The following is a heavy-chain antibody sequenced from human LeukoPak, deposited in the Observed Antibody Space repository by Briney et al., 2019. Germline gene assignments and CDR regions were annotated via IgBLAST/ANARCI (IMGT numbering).Heavy chain of an antibody. V-gene: IGHV3-9*01. J-gene: IGHJ4*02. CDR3: AKDMLPYSSGWDHFDY. D-gene: IGHD6-19*01. CDR1: GFTFDDYA. CDR2: ISWNSGSI. Sequence: GRSLRLSCAASGFTFDDYAMHWVRQAPGKGLEWVSSISWNSGSIGYADSVKGRFTISRDNAKNSLYLQMNSLRAEDTALYYCAKDMLPYSSGWDHFDYWGQGTLVTVSS.